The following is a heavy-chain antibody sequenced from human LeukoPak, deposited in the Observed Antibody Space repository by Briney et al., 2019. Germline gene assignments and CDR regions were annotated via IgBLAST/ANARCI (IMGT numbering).Heavy chain of an antibody. CDR1: GGSISSYY. D-gene: IGHD3/OR15-3a*01. CDR3: ARSHSVWTSFDY. V-gene: IGHV4-59*01. CDR2: IYYSGST. J-gene: IGHJ4*02. Sequence: PSETLSLTCTVSGGSISSYYWSWIRQPPGKGLEWIGYIYYSGSTNYNPSLTSRVTISVDTFKKQFSLKLSSVTAADTAVYYCARSHSVWTSFDYWGQVTLVTVSS.